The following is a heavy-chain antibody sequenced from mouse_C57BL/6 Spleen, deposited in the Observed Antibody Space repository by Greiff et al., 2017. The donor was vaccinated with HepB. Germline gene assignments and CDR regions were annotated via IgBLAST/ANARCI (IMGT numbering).Heavy chain of an antibody. CDR2: IYPGDGDT. CDR3: ARYSNYFDD. J-gene: IGHJ2*01. D-gene: IGHD2-5*01. Sequence: VQLQQSGPELVKPGASVKISCKASGYAFSSSWMNWVKQRPGKGLEWIGRIYPGDGDTNYNGKFKGKAKLTADKSSSTAYMQLSSLTSEDSAVYFCARYSNYFDDWGQGTTLTVAS. CDR1: GYAFSSSW. V-gene: IGHV1-82*01.